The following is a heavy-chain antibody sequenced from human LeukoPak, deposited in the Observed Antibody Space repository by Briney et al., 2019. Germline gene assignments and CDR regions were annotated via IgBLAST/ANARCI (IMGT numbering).Heavy chain of an antibody. CDR3: AYVGRAMTFDI. CDR2: ISAYNGNT. J-gene: IGHJ3*02. D-gene: IGHD3-16*01. Sequence: ASVKVSCKASGYTFTSYGISWVRQAPGQGLEWMEWISAYNGNTNYAQKLQGRVTMTTDTSTSTAYMELSSLRSDDTAVYYCAYVGRAMTFDIWGQGTMVTVSS. CDR1: GYTFTSYG. V-gene: IGHV1-18*04.